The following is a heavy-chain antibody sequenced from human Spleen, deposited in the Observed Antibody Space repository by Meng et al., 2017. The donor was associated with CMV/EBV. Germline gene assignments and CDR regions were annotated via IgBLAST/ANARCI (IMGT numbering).Heavy chain of an antibody. CDR2: ISGSGGST. V-gene: IGHV3-23*01. D-gene: IGHD3-9*01. CDR1: GFTFSSYA. CDR3: AKGRILNY. J-gene: IGHJ4*02. Sequence: LEFGGGLVQPGGSRGLSCAAAGFTFSSYAMGWVRQAPGKGLEWVSAISGSGGSTYYADSVKGRFTISRDNSKNTLYLQMNSLRAEDTAVYYCAKGRILNYWGQGTLVTVSS.